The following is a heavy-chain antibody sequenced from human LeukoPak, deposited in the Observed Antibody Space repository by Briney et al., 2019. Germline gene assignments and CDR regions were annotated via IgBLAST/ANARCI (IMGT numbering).Heavy chain of an antibody. V-gene: IGHV3-43*02. D-gene: IGHD5-18*01. J-gene: IGHJ6*02. CDR2: ISGDSHST. CDR1: GFTFDDYA. CDR3: ARDTEGYIYGYYYYGMDV. Sequence: GGPRRLSCAAPGFTFDDYAMPWGRQAPGKGLEWVSLISGDSHSTFYADSVKGRFTISRDNSKKSLYLQMNSLRNDDTALYYCARDTEGYIYGYYYYGMDVWGQGTTVTVSS.